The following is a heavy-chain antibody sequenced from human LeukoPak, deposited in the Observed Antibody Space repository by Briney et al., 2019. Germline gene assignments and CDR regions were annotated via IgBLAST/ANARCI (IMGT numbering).Heavy chain of an antibody. J-gene: IGHJ4*02. CDR1: GGSISSYY. D-gene: IGHD2-8*01. CDR2: IYYSGST. V-gene: IGHV4-59*08. Sequence: SETLSLTCTVSGGSISSYYWSWIRQPPGKGLEWIGHIYYSGSTNYNPSLKSRVTISVDTSKNQFSLELSSVTAADTAVYYCARRYCTDGVCYTAFDYWGQGTPVTVSS. CDR3: ARRYCTDGVCYTAFDY.